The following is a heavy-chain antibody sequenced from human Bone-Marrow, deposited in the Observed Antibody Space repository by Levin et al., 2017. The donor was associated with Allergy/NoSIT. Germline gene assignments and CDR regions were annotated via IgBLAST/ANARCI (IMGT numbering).Heavy chain of an antibody. CDR3: ARDLEAVAENWFDP. Sequence: GGSLRLSCAASGFTFSDYYMSWIRQAPGKGLEWVSYISSSGSTIYYADSVKGRFTISRDNAKNSLYLQMNSLRAEDTAVYYCARDLEAVAENWFDPWGQGTLVTVSS. J-gene: IGHJ5*02. CDR1: GFTFSDYY. CDR2: ISSSGSTI. D-gene: IGHD6-19*01. V-gene: IGHV3-11*01.